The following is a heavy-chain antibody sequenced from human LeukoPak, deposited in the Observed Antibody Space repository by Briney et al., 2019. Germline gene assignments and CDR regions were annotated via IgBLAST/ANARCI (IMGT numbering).Heavy chain of an antibody. Sequence: GGSLRLSCAASGLTFSSFGMHWVRQAPGKGLERVAFIRYDGSYKYYADSVRGRFTISRDNSKNTLYLQMNSLTAEDTALYYCAKAAKPGSVAAHIDYWGQGTLVTVSS. CDR3: AKAAKPGSVAAHIDY. CDR1: GLTFSSFG. CDR2: IRYDGSYK. D-gene: IGHD2-15*01. V-gene: IGHV3-30*02. J-gene: IGHJ4*02.